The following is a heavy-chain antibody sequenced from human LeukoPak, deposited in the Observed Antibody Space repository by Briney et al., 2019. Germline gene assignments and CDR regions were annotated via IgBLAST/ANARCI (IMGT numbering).Heavy chain of an antibody. J-gene: IGHJ4*02. CDR1: GVTFSSYW. CDR3: ARGMLMVRGVISD. V-gene: IGHV3-74*01. Sequence: GGSLRLSCAASGVTFSSYWMHWVRQAPGKGLVWVSRINSDGSSTSYADSVKGRFTISRDNAKNTLYLQMNSLRAEDTAVYYCARGMLMVRGVISDWGQGALVTVSS. CDR2: INSDGSST. D-gene: IGHD3-10*01.